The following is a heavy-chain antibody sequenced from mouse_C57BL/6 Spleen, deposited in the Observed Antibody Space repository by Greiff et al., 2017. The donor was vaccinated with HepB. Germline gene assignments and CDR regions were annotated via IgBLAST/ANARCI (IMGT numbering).Heavy chain of an antibody. CDR1: GFTFSSYG. CDR2: ISSGGSYT. CDR3: ASYSKAPLAD. V-gene: IGHV5-6*01. J-gene: IGHJ3*01. Sequence: EVMLVESGGDLVKPGGSLKLSCAASGFTFSSYGMSWVRQTPDKRLEWVATISSGGSYTYYPDSVKGRFTISRDNAKNTLYLQMSSLKSEDTAMYYCASYSKAPLADWGQGTLVTVSA. D-gene: IGHD2-5*01.